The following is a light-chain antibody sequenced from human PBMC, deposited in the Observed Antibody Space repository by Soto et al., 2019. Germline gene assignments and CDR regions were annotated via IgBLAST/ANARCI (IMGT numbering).Light chain of an antibody. V-gene: IGKV3-15*01. CDR2: GAS. CDR3: QQYNNWPLLS. CDR1: QSISRN. Sequence: EIVMTQSPATLSVSPGERASLSCRASQSISRNLAWYQQKPGQAPRLLIYGASTRATGIAARFSGSGSGTEFTLTISSLQSEDFAVYYCQQYNNWPLLSFGGGTKVEIK. J-gene: IGKJ4*01.